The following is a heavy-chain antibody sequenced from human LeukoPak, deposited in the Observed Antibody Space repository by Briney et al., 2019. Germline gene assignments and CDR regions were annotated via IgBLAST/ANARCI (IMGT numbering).Heavy chain of an antibody. Sequence: TGESLRLSCAASGFTFSSYGMHWVRQAPGKGLEWVAVISYDGSNKYYADSVKGRFTISRDNSKNTLYLQMNSLSTEDTAVYYCARVSTTDYFDYWGQGTLVTVSS. CDR2: ISYDGSNK. CDR1: GFTFSSYG. D-gene: IGHD1-14*01. V-gene: IGHV3-30*03. J-gene: IGHJ4*02. CDR3: ARVSTTDYFDY.